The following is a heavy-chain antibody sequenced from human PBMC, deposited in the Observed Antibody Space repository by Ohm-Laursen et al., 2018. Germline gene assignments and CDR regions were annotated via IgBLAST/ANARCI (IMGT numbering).Heavy chain of an antibody. CDR1: GGSISSGGYD. Sequence: SETLSLTCTVSGGSISSGGYDWSWIRQPPGKGLEWIGEINHSGRTNYNPSLKSRVIISVDTSKNQVSLRMSPVTAADTAVYYCARYSPVEMIIRGAFDIWGQGTMVTVSS. D-gene: IGHD5-24*01. J-gene: IGHJ3*02. V-gene: IGHV4-39*07. CDR2: INHSGRT. CDR3: ARYSPVEMIIRGAFDI.